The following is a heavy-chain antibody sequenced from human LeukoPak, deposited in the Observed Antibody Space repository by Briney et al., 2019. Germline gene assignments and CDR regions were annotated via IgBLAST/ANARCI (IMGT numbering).Heavy chain of an antibody. CDR2: INPNSGGT. V-gene: IGHV1-2*04. D-gene: IGHD3-10*01. CDR1: GYTFTGYY. J-gene: IGHJ5*02. Sequence: ASVKVSCKAFGYTFTGYYMHWVRQAPGQGLEWMGWINPNSGGTNYAQKFQGWVTMTRDTSISTAYMELSGLRSDDTAVYYCASSRYGSTWFDPWGQGTLVTVSS. CDR3: ASSRYGSTWFDP.